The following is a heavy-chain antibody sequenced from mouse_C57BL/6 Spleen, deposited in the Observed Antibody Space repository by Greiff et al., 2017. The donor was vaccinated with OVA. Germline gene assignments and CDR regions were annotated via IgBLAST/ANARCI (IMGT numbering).Heavy chain of an antibody. CDR1: GYTFTSYW. J-gene: IGHJ1*03. V-gene: IGHV1-52*01. D-gene: IGHD1-1*01. Sequence: QVQLQQPGAELVRPGSSVKLSCKASGYTFTSYWMHWVKQRPIQGLEWIGNIDPSDSETHYNQKFKDKATLTVDKSSSTAYMQLSSLTSEDSAVSSCARTDYYGSRYWYFAVWRTVPTVTVSS. CDR3: ARTDYYGSRYWYFAV. CDR2: IDPSDSET.